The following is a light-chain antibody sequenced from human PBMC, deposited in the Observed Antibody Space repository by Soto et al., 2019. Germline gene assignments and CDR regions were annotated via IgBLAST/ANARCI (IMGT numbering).Light chain of an antibody. CDR1: SSDVGGYNY. V-gene: IGLV2-14*01. CDR3: SSYTTSITLV. Sequence: QPVLTQPASVSGSPGQSITISCTGTSSDVGGYNYVSWYQQHPGKAPELMIYEVSNRPSGVSNRFSGSKSGNTASLTISGLQAEDEADYYCSSYTTSITLVFGGGTKLTVL. CDR2: EVS. J-gene: IGLJ2*01.